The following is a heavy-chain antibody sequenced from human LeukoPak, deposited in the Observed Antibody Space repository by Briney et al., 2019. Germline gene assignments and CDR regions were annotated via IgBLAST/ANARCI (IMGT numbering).Heavy chain of an antibody. V-gene: IGHV4-30-4*01. CDR1: GGSISSGDYY. CDR3: ARARGNHPVTRADYYYYGMDV. D-gene: IGHD4-17*01. J-gene: IGHJ6*02. Sequence: SETLSLTCTVSGGSISSGDYYWGWIRQPPGKGLEWIGYIYYSGSTYYNPSLKSRLTISVDTSKNQFSLKLSSVTAADTAVYYCARARGNHPVTRADYYYYGMDVWGQGTTVTVS. CDR2: IYYSGST.